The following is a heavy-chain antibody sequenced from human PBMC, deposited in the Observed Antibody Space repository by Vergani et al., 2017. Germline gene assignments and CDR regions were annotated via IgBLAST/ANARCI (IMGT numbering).Heavy chain of an antibody. CDR2: IIPIFGTA. D-gene: IGHD5-12*01. J-gene: IGHJ6*02. Sequence: QVQLVQSGAEVKKPGSSVKVSCKASGGTFSSYAISWVRQAPGQGLEWMGGIIPIFGTANYAQKFQGRVTITADESTSPAYMELSSLRSEDTAVYYCAGRRGDIVATIRYYGMDVWGQGTTVTVSS. CDR1: GGTFSSYA. V-gene: IGHV1-69*01. CDR3: AGRRGDIVATIRYYGMDV.